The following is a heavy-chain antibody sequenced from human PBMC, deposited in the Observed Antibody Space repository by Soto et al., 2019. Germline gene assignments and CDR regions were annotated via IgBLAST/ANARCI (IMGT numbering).Heavy chain of an antibody. Sequence: SETLSLTCTVSGGSISSYYWSWIRQPPGKGLEWIGYIYYSGSTNYNPSLKSRVTISVDTSKNQFSLKLSSVTAADTVVYCCARHEVEYSSRTRYYYYMDVWGKGTTVT. V-gene: IGHV4-59*08. CDR3: ARHEVEYSSRTRYYYYMDV. CDR2: IYYSGST. CDR1: GGSISSYY. J-gene: IGHJ6*03. D-gene: IGHD6-6*01.